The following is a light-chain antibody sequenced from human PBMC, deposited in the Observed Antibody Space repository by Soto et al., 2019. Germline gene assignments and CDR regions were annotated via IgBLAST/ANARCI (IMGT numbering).Light chain of an antibody. J-gene: IGLJ2*01. CDR2: DVS. CDR3: RSYTSSSSYVV. CDR1: SSDVGGYNY. V-gene: IGLV2-14*01. Sequence: QSALTQPASVSGSPGQSITISCTGTSSDVGGYNYVSWYQQHPGKAPKLMIYDVSNRPSGVSNRFSGSKSGNTASLTISGLQAEYEADYYCRSYTSSSSYVVFGGGTKLTVL.